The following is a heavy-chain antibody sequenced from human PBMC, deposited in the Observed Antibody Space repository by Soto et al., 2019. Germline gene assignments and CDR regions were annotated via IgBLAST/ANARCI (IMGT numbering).Heavy chain of an antibody. V-gene: IGHV4-34*01. CDR1: GGSFSGYY. CDR3: ALRYFDLRRNYGMDV. J-gene: IGHJ6*02. D-gene: IGHD3-9*01. Sequence: SETLSLTCAVYGGSFSGYYWSWIRQPPGKGLEWIGEINHSGSTNYNPSLKSRVTISVDTSKNQFSLKLSSVTAADTAVYYCALRYFDLRRNYGMDVWGQGTTVTVSS. CDR2: INHSGST.